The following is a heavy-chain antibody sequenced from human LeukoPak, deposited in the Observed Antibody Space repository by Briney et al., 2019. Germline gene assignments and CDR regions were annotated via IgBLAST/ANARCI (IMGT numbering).Heavy chain of an antibody. D-gene: IGHD7-27*01. CDR1: GFTVSSNY. CDR3: ARDPKWGYFDY. J-gene: IGHJ4*02. CDR2: IYSGGST. Sequence: PGGSLRLSCAASGFTVSSNYMSWVRQAPGKGLEWVSVIYSGGSTYYADSVKGRFTISRDNSKNTLYLQMNSLRAEDTAVYYCARDPKWGYFDYWGQGTLVTVSS. V-gene: IGHV3-53*01.